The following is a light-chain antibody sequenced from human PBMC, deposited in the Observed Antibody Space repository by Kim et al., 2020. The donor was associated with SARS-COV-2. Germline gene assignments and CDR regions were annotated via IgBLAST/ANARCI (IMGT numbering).Light chain of an antibody. V-gene: IGLV3-19*01. CDR1: SLRSYY. CDR2: GKN. J-gene: IGLJ2*01. CDR3: NSRDSNDNVV. Sequence: SSELTQDPAVSVALGQTVRITCQGDSLRSYYATWYQQKPGQAPIVFIYGKNNRPSGIPDRFSGSSSGNTASLTITGTKAGDEADYYCNSRDSNDNVVFG.